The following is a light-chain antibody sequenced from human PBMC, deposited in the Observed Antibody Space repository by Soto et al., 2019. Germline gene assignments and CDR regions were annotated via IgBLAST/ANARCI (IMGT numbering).Light chain of an antibody. V-gene: IGKV1-5*03. CDR1: QNIGYW. CDR2: KTS. CDR3: QQYSRYWT. Sequence: DIPMTQSPPTVSAFVGDRVTFSCRASQNIGYWLAWYQQKPGQAPVLLIEKTSSLQSGVASRFYGRGTGKEFTLTITSLQTEDVGNYYCQQYSRYWTFGPGTKVEIK. J-gene: IGKJ1*01.